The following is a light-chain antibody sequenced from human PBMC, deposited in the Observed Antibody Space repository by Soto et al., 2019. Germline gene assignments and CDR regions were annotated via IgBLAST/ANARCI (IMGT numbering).Light chain of an antibody. V-gene: IGKV3-15*01. Sequence: EMVMTQSPATLSVSPGERATLSCRASQSVSSNLAWFQHKPGQAPRLLIYGASTRATGVPARFSGSGSGTEFTLTINSLQSGDFAVYYCHQYNNWPRTFGQGTKLEIK. CDR1: QSVSSN. CDR2: GAS. CDR3: HQYNNWPRT. J-gene: IGKJ2*01.